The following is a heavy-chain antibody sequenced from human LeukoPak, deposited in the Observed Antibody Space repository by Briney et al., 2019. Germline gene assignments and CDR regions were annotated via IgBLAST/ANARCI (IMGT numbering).Heavy chain of an antibody. CDR1: GGSISTYY. CDR3: ARSLGSTGYYYYGDGR. V-gene: IGHV4-59*08. D-gene: IGHD6-13*01. Sequence: PSETLSLTCSVSGGSISTYYWSWIRQPPGKGLEWIGYIYYTGSTDYNPSLKSRVTISLDTSKDQFSLKLSSVTAADTAVYYCARSLGSTGYYYYGDGRLGPRDHGHRLF. CDR2: IYYTGST. J-gene: IGHJ6*02.